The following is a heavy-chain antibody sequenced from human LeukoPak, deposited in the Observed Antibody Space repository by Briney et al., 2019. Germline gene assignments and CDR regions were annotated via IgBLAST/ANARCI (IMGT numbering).Heavy chain of an antibody. J-gene: IGHJ4*02. D-gene: IGHD3-22*01. CDR2: INSNNGII. Sequence: GGSLRLSCAASGFIFDDFAMHWVRQVPGKGLEWVSGINSNNGIIGYADSVKGRFSISRDNAKDSLYLQMNSLGPEDTALYYCTKDFYRDFYDSVDYYFHYWGQGTLVTVST. CDR1: GFIFDDFA. V-gene: IGHV3-9*01. CDR3: TKDFYRDFYDSVDYYFHY.